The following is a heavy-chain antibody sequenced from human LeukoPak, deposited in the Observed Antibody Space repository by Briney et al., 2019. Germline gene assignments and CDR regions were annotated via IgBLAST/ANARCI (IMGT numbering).Heavy chain of an antibody. Sequence: PSETLSLTCTVSGGSISSSSYYWGWIRQPPGKGLEWIGSIYFSGSTYYNPSLKSRVTISVDTSKNQFSLKLSSVTAADTALYYCARDPISSWQYYYYMDVWGKGTTVTVSS. CDR2: IYFSGST. CDR3: ARDPISSWQYYYYMDV. D-gene: IGHD2-15*01. V-gene: IGHV4-39*07. J-gene: IGHJ6*03. CDR1: GGSISSSSYY.